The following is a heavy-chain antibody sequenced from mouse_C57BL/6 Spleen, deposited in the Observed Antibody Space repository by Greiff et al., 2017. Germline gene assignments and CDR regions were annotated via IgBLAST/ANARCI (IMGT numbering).Heavy chain of an antibody. Sequence: EVKLLESGPGLVKPSQSLSLTCSVTGYSITSGYYWNWIRQFPGNKLEWMGYISYDGSNNYNPSLKNRISITRDTSKNQFFLKLNSVTTEDTATYYCARVYYGSSYVFDDWGQGTTLTVSS. CDR2: ISYDGSN. CDR1: GYSITSGYY. V-gene: IGHV3-6*01. J-gene: IGHJ2*01. D-gene: IGHD1-1*01. CDR3: ARVYYGSSYVFDD.